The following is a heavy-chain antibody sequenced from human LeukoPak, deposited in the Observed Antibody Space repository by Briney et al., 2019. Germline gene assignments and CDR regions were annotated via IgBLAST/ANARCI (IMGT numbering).Heavy chain of an antibody. CDR3: ARHFDSSGYYSKNNWFDP. V-gene: IGHV4-59*08. CDR2: IYYSGST. Sequence: SETLSLTCTVSGGSISSYYWSWIRQPPGKGLEWIGYIYYSGSTNYNPSLKGRVTISVDTSKNQFSLKLSSVTAADTAVYYCARHFDSSGYYSKNNWFDPWGQGTLVTVSS. J-gene: IGHJ5*02. CDR1: GGSISSYY. D-gene: IGHD3-22*01.